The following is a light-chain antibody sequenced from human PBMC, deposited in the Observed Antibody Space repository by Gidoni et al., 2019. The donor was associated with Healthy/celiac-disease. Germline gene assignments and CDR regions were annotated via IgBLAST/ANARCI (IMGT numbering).Light chain of an antibody. Sequence: DIVLTQSPDSLAVSLAERATINCKSSQRGLYSSKNKNYLAWYQLKPGQPPKLLIYCASTRESGVPDRFSGSGSGTDFTLTISSLQAEDVAVYYCQQYYSTPLFTFGPGTKVDIK. CDR1: QRGLYSSKNKNY. CDR3: QQYYSTPLFT. J-gene: IGKJ3*01. CDR2: CAS. V-gene: IGKV4-1*01.